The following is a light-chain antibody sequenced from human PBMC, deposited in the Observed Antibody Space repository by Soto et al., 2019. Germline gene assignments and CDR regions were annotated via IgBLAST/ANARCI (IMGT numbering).Light chain of an antibody. Sequence: QSALTQPASMSGSPGQSITISCTGTSSDVGGYNYVSWYQQHPGKAPKLMIYDVSNRPSGVSNRFSGSKSGNTASLTISGLQAEDEADYYCSSYTSSSTVVFGGGTKLTV. J-gene: IGLJ2*01. CDR2: DVS. CDR1: SSDVGGYNY. V-gene: IGLV2-14*01. CDR3: SSYTSSSTVV.